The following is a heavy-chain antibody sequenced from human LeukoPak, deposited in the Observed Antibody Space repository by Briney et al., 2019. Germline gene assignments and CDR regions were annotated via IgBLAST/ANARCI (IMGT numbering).Heavy chain of an antibody. CDR2: IRFDGSNK. V-gene: IGHV3-30*02. J-gene: IGHJ6*03. D-gene: IGHD2-15*01. CDR3: AKDHRVCSGGSCYFSYYYYMDV. CDR1: GFTFSSYG. Sequence: PGGSLRLSCAASGFTFSSYGMHWVRQAPGKGLEGVAFIRFDGSNKYYADSVKGRFTISRDNSKNTLYLQMDSLTPEDTAAHYCAKDHRVCSGGSCYFSYYYYMDVWGKGTTVTVSS.